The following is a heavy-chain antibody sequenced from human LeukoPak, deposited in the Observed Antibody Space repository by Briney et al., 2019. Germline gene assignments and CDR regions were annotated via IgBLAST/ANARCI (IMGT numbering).Heavy chain of an antibody. D-gene: IGHD3-10*01. Sequence: GSLRLSCAASGFTFSDYYMSWIRQPPGKGLEWIGYIYYSGSTNYNPSLKSRVTISVDTSKNQFSLKLSSVTAADTAVYYCARHRGRFGESSFDYWGQGTLVTVSS. CDR2: IYYSGST. J-gene: IGHJ4*02. CDR1: GFTFSDYY. V-gene: IGHV4-59*08. CDR3: ARHRGRFGESSFDY.